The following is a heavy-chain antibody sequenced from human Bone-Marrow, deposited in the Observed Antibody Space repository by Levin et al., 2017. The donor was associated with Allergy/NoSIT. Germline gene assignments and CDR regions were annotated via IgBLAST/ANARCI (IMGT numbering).Heavy chain of an antibody. CDR2: INHSGST. D-gene: IGHD7-27*01. Sequence: SETLSLTCAVYGGSFSGYYWSWIRQPPGKGLEWIGEINHSGSTNYNPSLKSRVTISVDTSKNQFSLKLSSVTAADTAVYYCARVGLTGGGRWGQGTLVTVSS. CDR3: ARVGLTGGGR. V-gene: IGHV4-34*01. CDR1: GGSFSGYY. J-gene: IGHJ4*02.